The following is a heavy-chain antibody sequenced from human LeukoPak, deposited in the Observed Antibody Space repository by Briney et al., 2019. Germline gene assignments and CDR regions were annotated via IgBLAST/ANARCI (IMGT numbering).Heavy chain of an antibody. Sequence: SETLSLTCTVSGGSISSYYWSWIRQPPGKGLEWIGYIYYSGSINYNPSLKSRVTISVDTSKNQFSLKLSSVTAADTAVYYCARGRNYYDSSGPGGNWFDPWGQGTLVTVSS. V-gene: IGHV4-59*01. CDR1: GGSISSYY. J-gene: IGHJ5*02. CDR2: IYYSGSI. D-gene: IGHD3-22*01. CDR3: ARGRNYYDSSGPGGNWFDP.